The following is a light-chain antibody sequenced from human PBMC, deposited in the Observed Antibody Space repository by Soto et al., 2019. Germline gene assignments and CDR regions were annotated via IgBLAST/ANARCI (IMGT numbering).Light chain of an antibody. Sequence: EIVLTQSPATLSLSPGERATLSCRASQSVSSYLAWYQQKPGQAPRLLIYGASSRATGIPDRFSGSGSGTDFTLTISRLEPEDFAVYYCQQYGSSIFTFGPGTKVDI. V-gene: IGKV3-20*01. J-gene: IGKJ3*01. CDR1: QSVSSY. CDR3: QQYGSSIFT. CDR2: GAS.